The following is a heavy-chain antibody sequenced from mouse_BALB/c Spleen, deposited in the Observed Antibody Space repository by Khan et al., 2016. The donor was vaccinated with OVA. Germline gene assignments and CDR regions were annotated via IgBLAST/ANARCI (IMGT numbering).Heavy chain of an antibody. V-gene: IGHV2-2*02. J-gene: IGHJ3*01. D-gene: IGHD2-4*01. CDR1: GFSLTNYG. CDR3: ARNYDYDEGLTY. CDR2: IWSGGST. Sequence: VQLKQSGPGLVQSSQSLSITCTVSGFSLTNYGVHWVRQSPGKGLEWLGLIWSGGSTDYNAAFISRLSISKDNSKSQVFFKMNSLQANDTAIYYCARNYDYDEGLTYWGQGTLVTVSA.